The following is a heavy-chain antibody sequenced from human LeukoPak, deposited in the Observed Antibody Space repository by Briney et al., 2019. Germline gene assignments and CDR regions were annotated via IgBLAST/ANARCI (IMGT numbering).Heavy chain of an antibody. CDR3: ARGYDSSGWAY. CDR2: IKQDGSEK. D-gene: IGHD3-22*01. CDR1: GGSFSGYY. Sequence: ETLSLTCAVYGGSFSGYYWSWIRQPPGKGLEWVANIKQDGSEKYYVDSVKGRFSISRDNAKNSLYLQMNSLRAEDTAVYYCARGYDSSGWAYWGQGTLVTVSS. J-gene: IGHJ4*02. V-gene: IGHV3-7*01.